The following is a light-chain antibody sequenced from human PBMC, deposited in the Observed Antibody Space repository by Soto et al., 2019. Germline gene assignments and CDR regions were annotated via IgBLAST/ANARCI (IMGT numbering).Light chain of an antibody. CDR3: QQSYSAPRT. Sequence: DIQMTQSPSSLSAYVGDRVTITCRASQSISSYLNWYQQKPGKAPKVLIYAASSLQGGVPSRFSGSGSGTDFTLTISSLQPEDFATYYCQQSYSAPRTFGQGTKVDIK. V-gene: IGKV1-39*01. J-gene: IGKJ1*01. CDR2: AAS. CDR1: QSISSY.